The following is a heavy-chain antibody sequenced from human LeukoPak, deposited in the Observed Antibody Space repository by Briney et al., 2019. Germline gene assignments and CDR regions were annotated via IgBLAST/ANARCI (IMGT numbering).Heavy chain of an antibody. CDR2: INSDGRNT. CDR1: GFTFSSYW. Sequence: GGSLRLSCAASGFTFSSYWMHWVRQAPGKGLVWVSRINSDGRNTSYADSVKGRFTISRDNAKNTLYLQMNSLRAEDTAVYYCAREKSRYSSSWSSGVWFDLWGQGTLVTVSS. J-gene: IGHJ5*02. V-gene: IGHV3-74*01. CDR3: AREKSRYSSSWSSGVWFDL. D-gene: IGHD6-13*01.